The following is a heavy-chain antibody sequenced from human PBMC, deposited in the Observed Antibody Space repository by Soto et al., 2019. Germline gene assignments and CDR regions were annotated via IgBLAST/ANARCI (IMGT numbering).Heavy chain of an antibody. V-gene: IGHV1-2*02. J-gene: IGHJ4*02. Sequence: ASVKVSCKASGYTFSDYYMHWVRHAPGQGLEWMGWINANSGGTTYAQKFQGRVTMTRDTSTSTAYMELSRLSSDDTAIYYCARLQIEVAGSNWGQGTLVTVSS. CDR3: ARLQIEVAGSN. CDR2: INANSGGT. D-gene: IGHD6-19*01. CDR1: GYTFSDYY.